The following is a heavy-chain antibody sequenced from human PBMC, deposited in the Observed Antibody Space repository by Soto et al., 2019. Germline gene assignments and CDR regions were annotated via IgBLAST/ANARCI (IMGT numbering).Heavy chain of an antibody. V-gene: IGHV2-70*01. CDR3: ARIRAPSDILTGQYYYGMDV. J-gene: IGHJ6*02. D-gene: IGHD3-9*01. Sequence: SGPTLVNPTQTLTLTCNFSGFSLSTSGMCVSWIRQPPGKALEWLALIDWDDDKYYSTSLKTRLTISKDTSKNQVVLTMTNMDPVDTATYYCARIRAPSDILTGQYYYGMDVWGQGTTVTVSS. CDR1: GFSLSTSGMC. CDR2: IDWDDDK.